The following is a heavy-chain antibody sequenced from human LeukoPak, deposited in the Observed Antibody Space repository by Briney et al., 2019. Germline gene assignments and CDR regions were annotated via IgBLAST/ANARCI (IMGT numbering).Heavy chain of an antibody. CDR3: SIDYDYAWGSYRLGY. D-gene: IGHD3-16*02. V-gene: IGHV3-15*01. J-gene: IGHJ4*02. CDR1: GFTFTSDC. CDR2: IKSKTDGGTT. Sequence: GGSLTLSCAASGFTFTSDCMSWFRQPPGKGPEWVGRIKSKTDGGTTDYAAPGKGILTITRDDSKNTLYLPMNSLSTEDTAVYYGSIDYDYAWGSYRLGYWGQGTLVTVSS.